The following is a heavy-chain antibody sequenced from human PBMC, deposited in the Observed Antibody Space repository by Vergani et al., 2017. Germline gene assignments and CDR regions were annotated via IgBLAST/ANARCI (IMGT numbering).Heavy chain of an antibody. CDR3: AKGPMIIVTTV. Sequence: QVQLVESGGGVVQPGRSLRLSCAASGFTLRSYGLHVVRPAPGQGLAWVAVISYDGSNKYYADSVKCRFTISKDNSKNTLYLQMNSLRAEDTAVYYCAKGPMIIVTTVWGQGTLVTVSS. J-gene: IGHJ4*02. CDR1: GFTLRSYG. D-gene: IGHD5-12*01. V-gene: IGHV3-30*18. CDR2: ISYDGSNK.